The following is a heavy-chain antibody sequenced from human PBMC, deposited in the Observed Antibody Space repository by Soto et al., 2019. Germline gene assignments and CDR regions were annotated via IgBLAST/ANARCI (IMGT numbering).Heavy chain of an antibody. CDR2: ISSSSSVI. D-gene: IGHD7-27*01. Sequence: EVQLVESGGGLVQPGGSLRLSCATSGFILSDCAMNWVRQAPGKGLEWVSYISSSSSVIDSADSVKGRFTVSRYNARNSLYLQMNSLRAEDTAVYYCARDLSWGSNWYYYMDVWGKGTTVTVSS. V-gene: IGHV3-48*01. J-gene: IGHJ6*03. CDR3: ARDLSWGSNWYYYMDV. CDR1: GFILSDCA.